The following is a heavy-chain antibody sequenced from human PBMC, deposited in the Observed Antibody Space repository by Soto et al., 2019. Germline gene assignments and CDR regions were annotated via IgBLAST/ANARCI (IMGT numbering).Heavy chain of an antibody. V-gene: IGHV3-23*01. CDR1: GFTFSSYA. CDR2: ISGSGGST. Sequence: GGSLRLSCAASGFTFSSYAMSWVRQAPGKGLEWVSAISGSGGSTYYADSVKGRFTISRDNSKNTLYLQMNSLRAEDTAVYYCAKDWGIKYSSSLNAFDIWGQGTMVTVSS. J-gene: IGHJ3*02. D-gene: IGHD6-13*01. CDR3: AKDWGIKYSSSLNAFDI.